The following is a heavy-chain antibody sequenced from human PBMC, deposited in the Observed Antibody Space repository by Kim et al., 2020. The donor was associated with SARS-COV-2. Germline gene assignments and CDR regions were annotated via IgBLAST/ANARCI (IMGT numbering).Heavy chain of an antibody. Sequence: SETLSLTCTVSGGSISSYYWSWIRQPPGKGLEWIGYIYYSGSTNYNPSLKSRVTISVDTSKNQFSLKLSSVTAADTAVYYCAGTSYSGYDGGYYFDYWGQGPLVTVSS. D-gene: IGHD5-12*01. CDR1: GGSISSYY. J-gene: IGHJ4*02. CDR2: IYYSGST. V-gene: IGHV4-59*13. CDR3: AGTSYSGYDGGYYFDY.